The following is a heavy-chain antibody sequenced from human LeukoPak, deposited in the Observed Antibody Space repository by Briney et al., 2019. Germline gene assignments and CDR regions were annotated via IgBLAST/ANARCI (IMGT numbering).Heavy chain of an antibody. V-gene: IGHV3-23*01. D-gene: IGHD3-22*01. CDR2: ISGSGGST. CDR1: GFTFNSYA. Sequence: PGGSLRLSCAASGFTFNSYAMSWVRQAPGKGLEWVSAISGSGGSTYYADSVKGRFTISRDNSKNTLYLQMNSLRAEDTAVYYCAKLYYYDSSGYHMHAFDIWGQGTMVTVSS. J-gene: IGHJ3*02. CDR3: AKLYYYDSSGYHMHAFDI.